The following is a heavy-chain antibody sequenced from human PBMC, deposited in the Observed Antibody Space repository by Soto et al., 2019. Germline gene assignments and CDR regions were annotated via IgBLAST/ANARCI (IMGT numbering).Heavy chain of an antibody. Sequence: SVKVSCKASGGTFSSYAISWVRQAPGQGPEWMGGIIPIFGTANYAQKFQGRVTMTRNTSISTAYMELSSLRSEDTAVYYCARDPIAAAAPRPDYWGQGTLVTVSS. J-gene: IGHJ4*02. CDR2: IIPIFGTA. CDR1: GGTFSSYA. D-gene: IGHD6-13*01. V-gene: IGHV1-69*05. CDR3: ARDPIAAAAPRPDY.